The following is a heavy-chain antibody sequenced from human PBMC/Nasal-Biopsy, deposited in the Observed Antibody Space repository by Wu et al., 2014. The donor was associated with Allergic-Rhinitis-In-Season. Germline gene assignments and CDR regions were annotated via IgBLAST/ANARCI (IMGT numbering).Heavy chain of an antibody. Sequence: LRLSCAASGLTFKNYGMYWVRQAPGKGLEWVALIWYDGSNKYYADSVKGRFTISRDNSKNTLYLQMSNLRVEDTAVYYCVTWRGGSNYFDYWGQGTLVTVSS. CDR2: IWYDGSNK. V-gene: IGHV3-33*01. D-gene: IGHD5-12*01. J-gene: IGHJ4*02. CDR1: GLTFKNYG. CDR3: VTWRGGSNYFDY.